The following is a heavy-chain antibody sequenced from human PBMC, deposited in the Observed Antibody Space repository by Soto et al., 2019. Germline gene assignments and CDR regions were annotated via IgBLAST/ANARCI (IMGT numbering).Heavy chain of an antibody. J-gene: IGHJ4*02. CDR3: TTLNESVGDLDY. CDR2: SDPEDGER. D-gene: IGHD1-26*01. Sequence: QVQLVQSGAEVKTPGASVKVSCKVSGYSLTELSIHWVRQAPGKGLEWMGGSDPEDGERVYAPKFQGRVTMTEDPSTATAYMELSSLRSKDTAVYYCTTLNESVGDLDYWGQGTLVTVSS. CDR1: GYSLTELS. V-gene: IGHV1-24*01.